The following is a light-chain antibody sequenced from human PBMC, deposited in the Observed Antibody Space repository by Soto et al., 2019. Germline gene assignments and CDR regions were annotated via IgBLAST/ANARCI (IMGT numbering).Light chain of an antibody. Sequence: DIQVTQSPYSLSASVGDNVTITCRASQTISSFLTWHQQKAGKAPKVLMYAASSPQSGVPTRFSGSGSGTHFTLTIIILQPEDSASYYCQETFFLPVTFGGVSNVDNK. CDR3: QETFFLPVT. CDR1: QTISSF. CDR2: AAS. J-gene: IGKJ4*01. V-gene: IGKV1-39*01.